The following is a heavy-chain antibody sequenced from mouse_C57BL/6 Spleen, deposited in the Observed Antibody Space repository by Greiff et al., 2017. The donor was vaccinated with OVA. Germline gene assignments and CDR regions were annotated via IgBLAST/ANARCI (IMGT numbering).Heavy chain of an antibody. V-gene: IGHV3-1*01. Sequence: EVKVEESGPGMVKPSQSLSLTCTVTGYSITSGYDWHWIRHFPGNKLEWMGYISYSGSTNYNPSLKSRISITHDTSKNHFFLKLNSVTTEDTATYYCARGDSSGYYAMDYWGQGTSVTVSS. CDR1: GYSITSGYD. CDR3: ARGDSSGYYAMDY. CDR2: ISYSGST. D-gene: IGHD3-2*02. J-gene: IGHJ4*01.